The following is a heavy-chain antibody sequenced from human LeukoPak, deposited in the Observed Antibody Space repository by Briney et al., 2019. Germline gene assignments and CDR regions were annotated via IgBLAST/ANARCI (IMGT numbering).Heavy chain of an antibody. CDR1: GFTFGDYY. D-gene: IGHD6-19*01. J-gene: IGHJ4*02. Sequence: GGSLRLSCAASGFTFGDYYMSWIRQAPGKGLEWVSYISSSGSYTNYADSVKGRFTISRDNAKNSLYLQMNSLRAEDTAVYYCARDQGRIAVADHLFDYWGQGTLVTVSS. V-gene: IGHV3-11*06. CDR2: ISSSGSYT. CDR3: ARDQGRIAVADHLFDY.